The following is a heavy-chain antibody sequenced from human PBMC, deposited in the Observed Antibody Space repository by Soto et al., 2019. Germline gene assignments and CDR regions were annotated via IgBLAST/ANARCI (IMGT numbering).Heavy chain of an antibody. D-gene: IGHD4-17*01. CDR3: ASYYGDYGEYFQH. Sequence: QVQLVQSGAEVKKPGASVKVSCKASGYTFTSYYMHWVRQAPGQGLEWMGIINPSGGSTSYAQKFQSRVTMTRDTSTSTVYMELSSLRSEDTAVYYCASYYGDYGEYFQHWGQGTMVTVSS. CDR1: GYTFTSYY. J-gene: IGHJ1*01. V-gene: IGHV1-46*01. CDR2: INPSGGST.